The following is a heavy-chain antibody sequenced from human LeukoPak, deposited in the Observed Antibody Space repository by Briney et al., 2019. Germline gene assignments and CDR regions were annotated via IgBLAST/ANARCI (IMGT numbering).Heavy chain of an antibody. V-gene: IGHV3-23*01. J-gene: IGHJ4*02. CDR2: ISGSGGGA. D-gene: IGHD3-10*01. CDR1: GFTFSSYA. Sequence: GGSRRLSCAASGFTFSSYAMSWVRQAPGKGLEWVSAISGSGGGAYYADSVKGRFTVSRDNSKNTLYLQMNTLRAEDTAVYYCALYYYGSGSYFPHYFDYWGQGTLVTVSS. CDR3: ALYYYGSGSYFPHYFDY.